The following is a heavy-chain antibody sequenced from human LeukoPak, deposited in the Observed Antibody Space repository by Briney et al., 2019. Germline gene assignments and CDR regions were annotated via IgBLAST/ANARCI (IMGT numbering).Heavy chain of an antibody. D-gene: IGHD3-10*01. Sequence: PSETLSLTCGVYGGSFSGYHWSWIRQPPGKGLEWIGEINHSGGTNYNPSLKSRVTISEDTSKKQFSLKLSSVTAADTAVYYCARVIPKVRGMWYYYMDVWGKGTTVTVSS. CDR1: GGSFSGYH. CDR2: INHSGGT. CDR3: ARVIPKVRGMWYYYMDV. V-gene: IGHV4-34*01. J-gene: IGHJ6*03.